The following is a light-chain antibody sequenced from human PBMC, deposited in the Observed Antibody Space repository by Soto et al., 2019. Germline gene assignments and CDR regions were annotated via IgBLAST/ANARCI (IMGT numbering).Light chain of an antibody. CDR3: QQLNTYPPWT. Sequence: DIQLTQSPSFLSASVGDRVTITCRASQGISSYLAWYQQKPGKAPELLICAASTLQSGVPSRFSGSGSGTDFTLTISSLQPEDSATYYCQQLNTYPPWTFGQGTKVEIK. CDR2: AAS. CDR1: QGISSY. J-gene: IGKJ1*01. V-gene: IGKV1-9*01.